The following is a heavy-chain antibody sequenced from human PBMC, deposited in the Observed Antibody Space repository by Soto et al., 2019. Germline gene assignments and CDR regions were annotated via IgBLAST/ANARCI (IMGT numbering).Heavy chain of an antibody. CDR2: IYYSGST. J-gene: IGHJ4*02. D-gene: IGHD2-2*01. CDR1: GGSISSYY. V-gene: IGHV4-59*08. CDR3: ARLVVPAVYSEYYFDC. Sequence: SETLSLTCTVSGGSISSYYWSWIRQPPGKGLEWIGYIYYSGSTNYNPSLKSRVTISVDTSKNQFSLKLSSATAADTAVYYCARLVVPAVYSEYYFDCWGQGTLVTVSS.